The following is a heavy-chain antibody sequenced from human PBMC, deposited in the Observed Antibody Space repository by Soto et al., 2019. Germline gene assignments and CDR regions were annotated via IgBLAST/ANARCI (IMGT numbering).Heavy chain of an antibody. Sequence: QVQLVQSGAEVKMPGSSVKVSCKASGGSLSNYGISWVRQAPGQGLEWMGAIIPVFGTPNYAQKFQDRVTIPADESTTTVYMEVRSLTSEDTAVYYCARGDATKIVVTTYYAMDVWGQETTVTVSS. CDR1: GGSLSNYG. CDR3: ARGDATKIVVTTYYAMDV. D-gene: IGHD3-22*01. V-gene: IGHV1-69*12. CDR2: IIPVFGTP. J-gene: IGHJ6*02.